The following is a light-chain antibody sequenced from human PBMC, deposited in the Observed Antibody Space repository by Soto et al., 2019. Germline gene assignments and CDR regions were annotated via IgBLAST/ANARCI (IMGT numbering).Light chain of an antibody. V-gene: IGKV3-15*01. CDR1: QSVDTN. J-gene: IGKJ1*01. CDR2: GAS. Sequence: EIVMTQSPATLSVSPGERATLSCRASQSVDTNLAWYQQKPGQAPRVLIYGASTRAAGIPARFSGSGSGTEFTLTISSLQYEDFAVYYCEQYGDWPPWTFGQGTKVEIK. CDR3: EQYGDWPPWT.